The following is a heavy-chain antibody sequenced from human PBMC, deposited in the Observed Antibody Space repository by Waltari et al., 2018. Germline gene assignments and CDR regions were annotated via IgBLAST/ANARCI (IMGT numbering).Heavy chain of an antibody. Sequence: QVQLVQSGAEVKKPGASVKVSCKASGYTFTGYYMHWVRQAPGQGLEWMGWINPNSGGTNDAQKFQGMVTMTRDTSISTAYMELSRLRSDDTAVYYCARYSVVIAPPFDYWGQGTLVTVSS. D-gene: IGHD2-21*01. CDR3: ARYSVVIAPPFDY. CDR2: INPNSGGT. V-gene: IGHV1-2*02. J-gene: IGHJ4*02. CDR1: GYTFTGYY.